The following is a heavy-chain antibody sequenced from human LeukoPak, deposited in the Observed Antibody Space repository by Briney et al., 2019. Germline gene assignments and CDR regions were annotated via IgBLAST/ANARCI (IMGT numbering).Heavy chain of an antibody. D-gene: IGHD3-10*01. CDR1: GGSISSSSYY. CDR3: ARVLSLVGSGSRRGSLAWGFLTRNTDYYMGV. CDR2: INHSGST. J-gene: IGHJ6*03. V-gene: IGHV4-39*07. Sequence: SSETLSLTCTVSGGSISSSSYYWGWIRQPPGKGLEWIGEINHSGSTNYNPSLKSRVTISVDTSKNQFSLKLSSVTAADTAVYYCARVLSLVGSGSRRGSLAWGFLTRNTDYYMGVWGKGTTVTVSS.